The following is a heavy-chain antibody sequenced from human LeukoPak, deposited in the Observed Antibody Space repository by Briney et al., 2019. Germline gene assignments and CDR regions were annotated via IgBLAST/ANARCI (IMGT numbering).Heavy chain of an antibody. J-gene: IGHJ4*02. CDR3: ARVGYYYDSSIDY. CDR2: MNPNSGST. Sequence: ASVKVSCKASGYTFTSYDINWVRQATGQGLEWMGWMNPNSGSTGYAQKFQGRVTMTRNTSISTAYMELSGLRSEDTAVYYCARVGYYYDSSIDYWGQGTLVTVSS. D-gene: IGHD3-22*01. CDR1: GYTFTSYD. V-gene: IGHV1-8*01.